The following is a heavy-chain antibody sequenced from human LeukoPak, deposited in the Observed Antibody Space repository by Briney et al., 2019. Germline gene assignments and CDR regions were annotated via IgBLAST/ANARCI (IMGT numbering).Heavy chain of an antibody. Sequence: GGSLRLSCAASGFTFSSYAMHWVRQAPGKGLEYVSAISSNGGSTYYANSVKGRFTISRDNSKNTLYLQMGSLRAEDMAVYYCARNSGWYGLSWGQGTLVTVSS. D-gene: IGHD6-19*01. CDR1: GFTFSSYA. CDR3: ARNSGWYGLS. CDR2: ISSNGGST. J-gene: IGHJ1*01. V-gene: IGHV3-64*01.